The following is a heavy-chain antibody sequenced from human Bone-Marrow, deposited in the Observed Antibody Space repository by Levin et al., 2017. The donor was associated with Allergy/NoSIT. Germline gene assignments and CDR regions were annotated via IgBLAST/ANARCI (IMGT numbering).Heavy chain of an antibody. Sequence: GESLKISCKASGYTFTSYGISWVRQAPGQGLEWMGWISAYNGNTNYAQKLQGRVTMTTDTSTSTAYMELRSLRSDDTAVYYCARVSLVGSGYQYWYFDLWGRGTLVTVSS. D-gene: IGHD3-22*01. CDR1: GYTFTSYG. V-gene: IGHV1-18*01. J-gene: IGHJ2*01. CDR3: ARVSLVGSGYQYWYFDL. CDR2: ISAYNGNT.